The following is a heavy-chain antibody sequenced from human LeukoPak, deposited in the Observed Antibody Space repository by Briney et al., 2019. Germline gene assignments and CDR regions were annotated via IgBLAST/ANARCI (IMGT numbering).Heavy chain of an antibody. J-gene: IGHJ4*02. Sequence: GGSLRLSCAASGFTFDSYSMSWVRQAPGKGLEWVANIKQDGSNKNYVDSVKGRFTISRDNAKNSLYLQMNSLRAEDTAVYYCARDGLHKLGFDFWGRGTLVTVSS. CDR1: GFTFDSYS. CDR3: ARDGLHKLGFDF. CDR2: IKQDGSNK. V-gene: IGHV3-7*01. D-gene: IGHD3-16*01.